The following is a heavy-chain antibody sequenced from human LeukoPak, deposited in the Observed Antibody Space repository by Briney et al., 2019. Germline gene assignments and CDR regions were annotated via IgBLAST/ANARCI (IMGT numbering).Heavy chain of an antibody. D-gene: IGHD3-22*01. CDR1: GYTFTSYA. J-gene: IGHJ5*02. V-gene: IGHV7-4-1*02. Sequence: EASVKVSCKASGYTFTSYAMNWVRQAPGQGLEWMGWINTNTGNPTYAQGFTGRFVFSLDTSVSTAYLQISSLKAEDTAVYYCAREGLTHYYDSSGYESWGQGTLVIVSS. CDR2: INTNTGNP. CDR3: AREGLTHYYDSSGYES.